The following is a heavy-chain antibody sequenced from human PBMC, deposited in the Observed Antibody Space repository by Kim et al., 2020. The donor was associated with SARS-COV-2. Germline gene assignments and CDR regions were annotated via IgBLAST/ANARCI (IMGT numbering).Heavy chain of an antibody. V-gene: IGHV3-49*03. D-gene: IGHD3-10*01. CDR2: IRSQVYGGTT. J-gene: IGHJ6*02. CDR1: GFTFVDYT. Sequence: GGSLRLSCTGSGFTFVDYTMNWFRQSPGKGLEWVGFIRSQVYGGTTKYAASVKGRFTISRDDSTRVAYLQMNSLKTEDTAMYYCARAPVRDSYGGDYYYYGMDVWGQGTTVTVSS. CDR3: ARAPVRDSYGGDYYYYGMDV.